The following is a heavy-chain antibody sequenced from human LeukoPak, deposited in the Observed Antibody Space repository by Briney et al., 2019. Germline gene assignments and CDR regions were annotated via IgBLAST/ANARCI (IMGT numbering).Heavy chain of an antibody. J-gene: IGHJ6*02. CDR1: GGSISSGGYY. CDR3: ARRNRLHTAMITYYYYGMDV. D-gene: IGHD5-18*01. V-gene: IGHV4-39*07. Sequence: SETLSLTCTVSGGSISSGGYYWSWIRQPPGKGLEWIGEINHSGSTNYNPSLKSRVTISVDTSKNQFSLKLSSVTAADTAVYYCARRNRLHTAMITYYYYGMDVWGQGTTVTVSS. CDR2: INHSGST.